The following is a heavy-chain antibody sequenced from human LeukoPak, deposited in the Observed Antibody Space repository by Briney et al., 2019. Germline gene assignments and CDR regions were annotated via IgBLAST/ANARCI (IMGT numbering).Heavy chain of an antibody. V-gene: IGHV4-30-4*01. J-gene: IGHJ4*02. CDR1: GGSISSGDYY. CDR3: ARGRWVTHFDY. D-gene: IGHD5-18*01. CDR2: IYYSGST. Sequence: PSQTLSLTCTVSGGSISSGDYYRSWIRQPPGKGLEWIGYIYYSGSTYYNPSLKSRVTISVDTSKNQFSLKLSSVTAADTAVYYCARGRWVTHFDYWGQGTLVTVSS.